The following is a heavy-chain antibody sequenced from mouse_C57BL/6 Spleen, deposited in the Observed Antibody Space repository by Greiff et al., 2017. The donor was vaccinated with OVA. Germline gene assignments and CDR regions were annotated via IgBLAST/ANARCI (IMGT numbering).Heavy chain of an antibody. D-gene: IGHD3-3*01. CDR3: AKEGLWFAY. CDR2: IWRGGSN. J-gene: IGHJ3*01. CDR1: GFSFTSYG. Sequence: VQLQQSGPGLVQPSQSLSITCPVSGFSFTSYGVHWVRQSPGKGLEWLGVIWRGGSNDYNAAFMSRLSITKANSKSQVFFKMNSLQADDTAIYYCAKEGLWFAYWGQGTLVTVSA. V-gene: IGHV2-5*01.